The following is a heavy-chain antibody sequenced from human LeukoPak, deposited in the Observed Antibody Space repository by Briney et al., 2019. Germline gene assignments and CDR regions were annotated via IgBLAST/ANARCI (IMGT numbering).Heavy chain of an antibody. J-gene: IGHJ4*02. CDR3: ARAVGLGYCSSTSCYAGDY. CDR2: IWHDGSEK. CDR1: GFTFSDYG. V-gene: IGHV3-33*01. D-gene: IGHD2-2*01. Sequence: PGGSLRLSCAASGFTFSDYGMHWVRQAPGKGLEWVAVIWHDGSEKYFGDAVKGRFTISRDDSKNTLHLQMNNLRPEDTGVYYCARAVGLGYCSSTSCYAGDYWGQGTLVTVSS.